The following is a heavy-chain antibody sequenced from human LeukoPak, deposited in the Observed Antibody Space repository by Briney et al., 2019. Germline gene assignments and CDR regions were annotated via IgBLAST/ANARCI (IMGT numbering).Heavy chain of an antibody. CDR1: GGSINSYY. D-gene: IGHD3-22*01. J-gene: IGHJ4*02. Sequence: TSETLSLTCTVSGGSINSYYWSWLRQPAERGLEWIGRIYASGSTTYNPSLRSRVAISMDTSKNQFSLRLSSVTAADTAVYYCARGSGYWVDYFDYWGQGTLVTVSS. V-gene: IGHV4-4*07. CDR2: IYASGST. CDR3: ARGSGYWVDYFDY.